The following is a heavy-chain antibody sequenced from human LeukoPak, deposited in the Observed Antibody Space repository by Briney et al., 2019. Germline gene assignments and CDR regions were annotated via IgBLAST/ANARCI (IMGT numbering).Heavy chain of an antibody. Sequence: SETLSLTCAVYGGSFSGYYWIWIRQPPGKGLEWIGEINHSGSTNYNPSLKSRVTISVDTSKNQFSLKLSSVTAADTAVYYCARGTAAAVKRFDPWGQGTLVTVSS. CDR3: ARGTAAAVKRFDP. CDR2: INHSGST. J-gene: IGHJ5*02. D-gene: IGHD6-13*01. CDR1: GGSFSGYY. V-gene: IGHV4-34*01.